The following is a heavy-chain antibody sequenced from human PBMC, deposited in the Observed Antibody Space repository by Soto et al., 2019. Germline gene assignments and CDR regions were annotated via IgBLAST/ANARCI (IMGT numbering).Heavy chain of an antibody. CDR2: ISGGNGNT. D-gene: IGHD6-25*01. CDR3: ARDGVAAGNINFDY. Sequence: PSVKVSCKASGYTFTNSAMHWVRQAPGQRLEWMGWISGGNGNTKYSPKLQDRVTITRDTSASTAYMELSSLRSEDTALYYCARDGVAAGNINFDYWGQGTLVTVSS. J-gene: IGHJ4*02. V-gene: IGHV1-3*01. CDR1: GYTFTNSA.